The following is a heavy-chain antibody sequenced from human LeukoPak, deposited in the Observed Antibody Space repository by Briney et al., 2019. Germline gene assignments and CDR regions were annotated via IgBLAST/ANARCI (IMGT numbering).Heavy chain of an antibody. J-gene: IGHJ4*02. Sequence: SETLSLTCTVSGGSISSYYWSWVRQPPGKGLEWIGYIYYSGSTNYNPSLKRRVTISVDTSKNQFSLKRSAVTAADTAVYYCARAHYDFWSGYLNLDYWGQGTLVTVSS. CDR3: ARAHYDFWSGYLNLDY. CDR1: GGSISSYY. CDR2: IYYSGST. D-gene: IGHD3-3*01. V-gene: IGHV4-59*01.